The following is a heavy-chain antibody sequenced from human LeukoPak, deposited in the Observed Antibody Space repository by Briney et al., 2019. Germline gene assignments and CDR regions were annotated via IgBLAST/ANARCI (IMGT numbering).Heavy chain of an antibody. CDR3: ARGGLVVVPAAIQRGPPQDYNWFDP. CDR2: IIPNFGTA. Sequence: GASVKVSCKDSGFTFTGYYMHWVRQAPGQGLEWMGGIIPNFGTANYAQKLQGRVTITTDESTSTAYMELSSLRSEDTAVYYCARGGLVVVPAAIQRGPPQDYNWFDPWGQGTLVTVSS. J-gene: IGHJ5*02. V-gene: IGHV1-69*05. CDR1: GFTFTGYY. D-gene: IGHD2-2*02.